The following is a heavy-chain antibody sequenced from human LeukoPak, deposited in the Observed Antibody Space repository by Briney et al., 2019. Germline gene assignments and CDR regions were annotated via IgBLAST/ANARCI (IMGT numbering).Heavy chain of an antibody. D-gene: IGHD3-10*01. CDR1: GGSFTTYY. CDR2: INHSGST. V-gene: IGHV4-34*01. CDR3: ARGCPITMVRGVIQNYFDY. J-gene: IGHJ4*02. Sequence: SETLSLTCVVYGGSFTTYYWSWIRQPPGKGLEWIGEINHSGSTNYNPSLKSRVTISVDTSKNQFSLKLSSVTAADTAVYYCARGCPITMVRGVIQNYFDYWGQGTLVTVSS.